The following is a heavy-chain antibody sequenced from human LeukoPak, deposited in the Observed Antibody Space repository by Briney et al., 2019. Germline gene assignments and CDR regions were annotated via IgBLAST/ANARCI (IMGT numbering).Heavy chain of an antibody. V-gene: IGHV3-23*01. CDR2: ISSSGSGGNT. CDR3: AKDRTVEASYWYFDL. CDR1: GVTLSSYA. D-gene: IGHD4-23*01. J-gene: IGHJ2*01. Sequence: GGSLRLSCAASGVTLSSYAMSWARQAPGKGLEWVSGISSSGSGGNTYYADSVKGRFTISRDSSKNTLFLHMNTLRAEDTAIYYCAKDRTVEASYWYFDLWGRGTLVTVSS.